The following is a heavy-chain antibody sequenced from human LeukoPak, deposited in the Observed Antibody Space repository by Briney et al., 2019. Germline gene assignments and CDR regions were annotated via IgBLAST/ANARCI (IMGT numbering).Heavy chain of an antibody. CDR3: TTESTYYYDSSGYPWSYYFDY. D-gene: IGHD3-22*01. J-gene: IGHJ4*02. Sequence: PGGSLRLSCAASGFTFSSYAMSWVRQAPGKGLEWVGRIKSKTDGGTTDYAAPVKGRFTISRDDSKNTLYLQMNSLKTEDTAVYYCTTESTYYYDSSGYPWSYYFDYWGQGTLVTVSS. V-gene: IGHV3-15*01. CDR1: GFTFSSYA. CDR2: IKSKTDGGTT.